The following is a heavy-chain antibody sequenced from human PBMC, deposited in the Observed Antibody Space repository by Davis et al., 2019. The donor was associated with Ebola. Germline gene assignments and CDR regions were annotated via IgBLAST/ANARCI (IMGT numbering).Heavy chain of an antibody. CDR1: GYTFTNYQ. D-gene: IGHD3-10*01. CDR2: IHPGGSET. V-gene: IGHV5-51*01. CDR3: ARRNYFGSGSQYSHFDY. Sequence: GESLKISCEGSGYTFTNYQIGWVRQLPGKGLEWMGIIHPGGSETRYSPSFQGQVTISADKSINTAYLQWSSLKASDTALYYCARRNYFGSGSQYSHFDYWGQGTPVTVSS. J-gene: IGHJ4*02.